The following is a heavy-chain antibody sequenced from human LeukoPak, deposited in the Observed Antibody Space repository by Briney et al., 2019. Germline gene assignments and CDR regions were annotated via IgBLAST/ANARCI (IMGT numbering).Heavy chain of an antibody. Sequence: ASVKVSCKASGYTFTGYYMHWVRQAPGQGLEWMGIINPSGGSTSYAQKFQGRVTMTRDTSTSTVYMELSSLRSEDTAVYYCARAAVWGSGYSPFDYWGQGTLVTVSS. CDR1: GYTFTGYY. CDR3: ARAAVWGSGYSPFDY. CDR2: INPSGGST. D-gene: IGHD3-22*01. J-gene: IGHJ4*02. V-gene: IGHV1-46*01.